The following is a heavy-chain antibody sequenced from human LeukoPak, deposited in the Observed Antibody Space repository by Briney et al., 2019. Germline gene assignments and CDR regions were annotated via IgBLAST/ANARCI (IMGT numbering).Heavy chain of an antibody. CDR1: GGTFSSYA. V-gene: IGHV1-69*04. J-gene: IGHJ4*02. CDR3: ARDPARSGYYVGLDY. Sequence: SVKVSCKASGGTFSSYAISWVRQAPGQGLEWMGRIIPILGIANYAQKFQGRVTITADKSTSTAYMELSSLRSEDTAVYYCARDPARSGYYVGLDYWGQGTLVTVSS. D-gene: IGHD3-22*01. CDR2: IIPILGIA.